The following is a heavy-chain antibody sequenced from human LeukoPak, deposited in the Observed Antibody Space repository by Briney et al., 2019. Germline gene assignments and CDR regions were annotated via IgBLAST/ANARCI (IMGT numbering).Heavy chain of an antibody. V-gene: IGHV4-34*01. J-gene: IGHJ2*01. Sequence: SETLSLTCAVYGGSFSGYYWSWIRQPPGKGLEWIGEINHSGSTNYNPSLKSRVTISVDTSKNQFSLKLSSVTAADTAVYYCARERMGSGNWYLDLWGRGTLVTVSS. D-gene: IGHD3-10*01. CDR2: INHSGST. CDR3: ARERMGSGNWYLDL. CDR1: GGSFSGYY.